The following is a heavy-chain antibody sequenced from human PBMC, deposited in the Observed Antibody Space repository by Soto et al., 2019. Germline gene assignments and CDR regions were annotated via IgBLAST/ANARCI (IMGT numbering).Heavy chain of an antibody. CDR1: GGSISSYY. Sequence: SETLSLTCTVSGGSISSYYWSWIRQPPGKGLEWIGYIYYSGSTNYNPSLKSRVTISVDTSKNQFSLKLSSVTAADTAVYYCARETPHSSSWHAYYYYYMDVWGKGTTVTVSS. CDR3: ARETPHSSSWHAYYYYYMDV. CDR2: IYYSGST. V-gene: IGHV4-59*01. J-gene: IGHJ6*03. D-gene: IGHD6-13*01.